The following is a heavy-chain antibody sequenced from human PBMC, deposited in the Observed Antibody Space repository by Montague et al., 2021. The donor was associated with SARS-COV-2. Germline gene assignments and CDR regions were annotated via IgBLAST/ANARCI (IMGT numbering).Heavy chain of an antibody. CDR2: IDWDDDK. CDR1: GFSLSTSGMC. CDR3: ARAYIAAGLGLDY. D-gene: IGHD6-6*01. Sequence: PALVKPTQTLTLTCTFSGFSLSTSGMCVSWIRQPPGKALEWLARIDWDDDKYYSTSLKTRLTISKDTSKNQVVLTTTNMDPVDTATYYCARAYIAAGLGLDYWGQGTLVTVSS. J-gene: IGHJ4*02. V-gene: IGHV2-70*11.